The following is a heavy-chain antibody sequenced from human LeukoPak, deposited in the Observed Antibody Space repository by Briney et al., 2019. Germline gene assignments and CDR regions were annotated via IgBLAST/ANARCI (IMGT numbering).Heavy chain of an antibody. V-gene: IGHV3-11*04. J-gene: IGHJ5*02. CDR2: ISSSGSTV. D-gene: IGHD3-22*01. CDR3: ARDSFEYYYDSSGWFDP. CDR1: GFTFSDYY. Sequence: GSLRLSCAASGFTFSDYYMSWIRQAPGKGLEWVSYISSSGSTVYYADSVTGRFTISRDNAKNSLYLQMNSLRAEDTAVYYCARDSFEYYYDSSGWFDPWGQGTLVTVSS.